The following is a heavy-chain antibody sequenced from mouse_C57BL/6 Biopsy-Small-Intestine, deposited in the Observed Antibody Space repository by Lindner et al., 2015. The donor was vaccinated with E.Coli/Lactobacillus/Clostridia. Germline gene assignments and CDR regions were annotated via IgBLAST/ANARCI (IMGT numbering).Heavy chain of an antibody. D-gene: IGHD1-1*01. Sequence: VQLQESGPVLVKPGASVKMSCKASGYTFTDYYMNWVKQSHGKSLEWIGVINPYNGGTSYNQKFKGKATLTVDKSSGTAYMELNSLTSEDSAVYYCASQGVLLRYFDVWGTGTTVTVSS. CDR2: INPYNGGT. J-gene: IGHJ1*03. V-gene: IGHV1-19*01. CDR3: ASQGVLLRYFDV. CDR1: GYTFTDYY.